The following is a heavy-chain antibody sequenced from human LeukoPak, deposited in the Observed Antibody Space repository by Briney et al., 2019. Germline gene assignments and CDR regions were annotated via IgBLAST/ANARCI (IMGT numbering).Heavy chain of an antibody. J-gene: IGHJ4*02. Sequence: PGGSLRLSCAASGITVSTNHMTWVRQAPGKGLEWVSIIYSGGNTYYADSVKGRFTISRDNSKNTQYLQMNSLSPEDTAVYYCARGRASDYWGQGTMVTVSS. V-gene: IGHV3-66*02. CDR1: GITVSTNH. CDR2: IYSGGNT. D-gene: IGHD3-10*01. CDR3: ARGRASDY.